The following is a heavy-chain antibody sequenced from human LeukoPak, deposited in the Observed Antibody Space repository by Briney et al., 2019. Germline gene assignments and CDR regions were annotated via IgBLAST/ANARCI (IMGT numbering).Heavy chain of an antibody. Sequence: SETLSLTRTVSGGSIYSTTFYWGWIRPPPGKGLEWIGSMYYDGSTYHNPSLKGRVTISVDTSNNQFSRKLTSGTAADTAVYFCARRSDSGSDDGEDYFDYWGQGTLVTVSS. CDR2: MYYDGST. CDR1: GGSIYSTTFY. V-gene: IGHV4-39*01. D-gene: IGHD1-26*01. J-gene: IGHJ4*02. CDR3: ARRSDSGSDDGEDYFDY.